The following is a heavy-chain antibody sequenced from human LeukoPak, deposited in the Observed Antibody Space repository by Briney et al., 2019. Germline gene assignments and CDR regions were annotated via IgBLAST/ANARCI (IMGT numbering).Heavy chain of an antibody. V-gene: IGHV3-48*03. Sequence: PGGSLRLSCAASGFTFSSYEMNWVRQAPGKGLEWVSYISSSGSTIYYADSVKGRFTISRDNAKNSLYLQMNSLRAEDTAVYYCASGRYYYDSSGPPVWGQGTLVTVSS. J-gene: IGHJ4*02. CDR1: GFTFSSYE. CDR2: ISSSGSTI. D-gene: IGHD3-22*01. CDR3: ASGRYYYDSSGPPV.